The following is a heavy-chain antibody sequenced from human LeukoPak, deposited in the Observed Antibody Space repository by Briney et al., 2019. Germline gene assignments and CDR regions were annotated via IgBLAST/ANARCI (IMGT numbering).Heavy chain of an antibody. CDR2: INKDGSVT. CDR1: GFTFSSYW. D-gene: IGHD3-10*01. Sequence: PGGSLRLSCAASGFTFSSYWMHWVRQAPGKGLVWVSRINKDGSVTDYAESVKGRFTISRDNAKNSLYLEMNSLRAEDTAVYYCARGRSITILRGVAISDGFDMWGQGTMVIVSS. J-gene: IGHJ3*02. CDR3: ARGRSITILRGVAISDGFDM. V-gene: IGHV3-74*01.